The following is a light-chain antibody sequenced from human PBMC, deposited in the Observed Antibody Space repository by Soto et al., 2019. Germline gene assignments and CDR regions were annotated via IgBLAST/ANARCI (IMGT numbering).Light chain of an antibody. Sequence: EIVLTQSPGTLALCPGERVSLSCRASQSIDNNHLAWYQQKPGQAPRLLIHGTSNRATGIPDRFSGSGSGTDFTLTFSRLEPEDFAVYYCEYYGTSITFGGGTKVDI. J-gene: IGKJ4*01. CDR1: QSIDNNH. V-gene: IGKV3-20*01. CDR3: EYYGTSIT. CDR2: GTS.